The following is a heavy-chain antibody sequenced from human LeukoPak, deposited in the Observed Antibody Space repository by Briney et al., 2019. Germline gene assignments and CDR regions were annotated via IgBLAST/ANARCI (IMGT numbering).Heavy chain of an antibody. CDR2: IYYSGST. J-gene: IGHJ3*02. CDR1: GGSISSSSYY. CDR3: ARQDIVVVPAAIQLGAFDI. Sequence: SETLSLTCTVSGGSISSSSYYWGWIRQPPGKGLEWIGSIYYSGSTYYNPSLKSRVTISVDTSKNQFSLKLSSVTAADTAVYYCARQDIVVVPAAIQLGAFDIWGQGTMVTVSS. V-gene: IGHV4-39*07. D-gene: IGHD2-2*01.